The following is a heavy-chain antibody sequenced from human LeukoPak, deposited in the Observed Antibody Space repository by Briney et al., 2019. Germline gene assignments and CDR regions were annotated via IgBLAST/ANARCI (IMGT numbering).Heavy chain of an antibody. CDR3: AREEYYYGSGSYYTKDRFDY. CDR2: IYYSGST. Sequence: SETQSLTCTVSGGSISSGDYYWSWIRQPPGKGLEWIGYIYYSGSTYYNPSLKSRVTISVDTSKNQFSLKLSSVTAADTAVYYCAREEYYYGSGSYYTKDRFDYWGQGTLVTVSS. D-gene: IGHD3-10*01. J-gene: IGHJ4*02. V-gene: IGHV4-30-4*08. CDR1: GGSISSGDYY.